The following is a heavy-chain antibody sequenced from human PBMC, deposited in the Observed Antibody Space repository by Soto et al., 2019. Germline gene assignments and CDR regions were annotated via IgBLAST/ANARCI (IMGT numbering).Heavy chain of an antibody. CDR3: ARDHPGAAAIPTAFDP. CDR1: GFTFDDYG. D-gene: IGHD2-2*02. CDR2: INWNGGST. J-gene: IGHJ5*02. Sequence: GGSLRLSCAASGFTFDDYGMSWVRQAPGKGLEWVSGINWNGGSTGYADSVKGRFTISRDNAKNSLYLQMNSLRAEDTALYHCARDHPGAAAIPTAFDPWGQGTLVTVSS. V-gene: IGHV3-20*01.